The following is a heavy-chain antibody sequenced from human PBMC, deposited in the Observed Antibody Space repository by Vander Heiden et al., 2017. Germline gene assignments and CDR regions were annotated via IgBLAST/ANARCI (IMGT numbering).Heavy chain of an antibody. V-gene: IGHV3-30-3*01. CDR1: GFTFSSYA. CDR2: ISYDGSNK. Sequence: QVQLVESGGGVVQPGRSLRLSCDASGFTFSSYAMNWVRQAPGKGLEWVAVISYDGSNKYYADSVKGRFTISRDNSKNTLYLQMNSLRAEDTAVYYCARAGGSYYHYYFDYWGQGTLVTVSS. J-gene: IGHJ4*02. D-gene: IGHD1-26*01. CDR3: ARAGGSYYHYYFDY.